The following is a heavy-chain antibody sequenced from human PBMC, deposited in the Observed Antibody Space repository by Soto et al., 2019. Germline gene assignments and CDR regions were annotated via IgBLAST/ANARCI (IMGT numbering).Heavy chain of an antibody. CDR3: ASQDLYSCYFDY. J-gene: IGHJ4*02. Sequence: GESLKISCKGSGDRFSNYWIGWVRQMPGKGLEWMGIINPGDSDTRYSPSFQGQVTISADKSISTAYLQWSSLKASDTAMYYCASQDLYSCYFDYWGQGTPVTVSS. V-gene: IGHV5-51*01. D-gene: IGHD5-12*01. CDR2: INPGDSDT. CDR1: GDRFSNYW.